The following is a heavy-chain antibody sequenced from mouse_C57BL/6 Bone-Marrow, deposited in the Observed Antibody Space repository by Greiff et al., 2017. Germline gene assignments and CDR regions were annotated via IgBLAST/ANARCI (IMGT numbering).Heavy chain of an antibody. V-gene: IGHV8-8*01. D-gene: IGHD1-1*01. J-gene: IGHJ1*03. CDR2: IWWDDDK. Sequence: QVTLKESGPGILQPSQTLSLTCSFSGFSLSTFGMGVGWIRQPSGKGLEWLAHIWWDDDKYYNPALKSRLTISKDTSKNQVFLKIANVDTADTATYYCARIEIFYYGSPWYFDVWGTGTTVTVSS. CDR3: ARIEIFYYGSPWYFDV. CDR1: GFSLSTFGMG.